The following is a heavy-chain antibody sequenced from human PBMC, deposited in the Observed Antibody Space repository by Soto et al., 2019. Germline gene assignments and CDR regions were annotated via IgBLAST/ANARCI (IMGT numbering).Heavy chain of an antibody. J-gene: IGHJ6*02. Sequence: EVQLLESGGGLVQPGGSLRLSCAVSGFTFNNYAMNWVRQAPGKGLEWVSSISDSGGRTYYADSVKGRFTISRDNSKNTLYLQMNSLRAEDTAIYYCAKDALGDYFYYGMDVCGQGTTVTVSS. CDR1: GFTFNNYA. V-gene: IGHV3-23*01. CDR2: ISDSGGRT. CDR3: AKDALGDYFYYGMDV.